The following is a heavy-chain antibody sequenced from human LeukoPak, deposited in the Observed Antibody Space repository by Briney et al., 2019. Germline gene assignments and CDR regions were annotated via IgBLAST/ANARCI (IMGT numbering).Heavy chain of an antibody. CDR3: AREYDLSGFDY. D-gene: IGHD3-3*01. Sequence: PGGSLRLSCAASGFTFSSYSMNWVRQAPGKGLEWVSSISSSSSSYIYYADSVKGRFTISRDNAKNSLYLQMNSLRAEDTAVYYCAREYDLSGFDYWGQGTLVTVSS. J-gene: IGHJ4*02. V-gene: IGHV3-21*01. CDR1: GFTFSSYS. CDR2: ISSSSSSYI.